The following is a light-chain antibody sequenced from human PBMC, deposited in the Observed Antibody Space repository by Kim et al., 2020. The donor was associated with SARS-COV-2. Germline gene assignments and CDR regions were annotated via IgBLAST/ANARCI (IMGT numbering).Light chain of an antibody. CDR3: QSSDSSNLHVV. V-gene: IGLV6-57*03. Sequence: VTLPCTRSSGRIARSYVQWYQQRPGSAPSTLIYEDKQRPSGVPDRFSGSIDSSSNSASLTISGLKTEDEADYYCQSSDSSNLHVVFGGGTQLTVL. CDR1: SGRIARSY. J-gene: IGLJ2*01. CDR2: EDK.